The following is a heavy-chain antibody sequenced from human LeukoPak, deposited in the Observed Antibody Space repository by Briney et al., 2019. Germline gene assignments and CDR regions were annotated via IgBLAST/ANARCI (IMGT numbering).Heavy chain of an antibody. D-gene: IGHD1-7*01. CDR1: GGSISSGSYY. CDR2: IYTSGST. Sequence: SSETLSLTCTVSGGSISSGSYYWSWIRQPAGKGLEWIGRIYTSGSTNYNPSLKSRVTISVDTSKNQFSLKLSSVTAADTAVYYCARGLELHPLGDYWGQGTLVTVSS. CDR3: ARGLELHPLGDY. V-gene: IGHV4-61*02. J-gene: IGHJ4*02.